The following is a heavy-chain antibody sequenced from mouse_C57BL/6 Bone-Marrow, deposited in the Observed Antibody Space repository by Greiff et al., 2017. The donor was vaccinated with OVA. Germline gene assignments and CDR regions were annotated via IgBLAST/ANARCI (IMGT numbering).Heavy chain of an antibody. V-gene: IGHV1-7*01. J-gene: IGHJ2*01. D-gene: IGHD2-4*01. CDR2: INPSSGYT. CDR1: GYTFTSYW. Sequence: VQLVEPGAELAKPGASVKLSCKASGYTFTSYWMHWVKQRPGQGLEWIGYINPSSGYTKYNQKFKDKATLTADKSSSTAYMQLSSLTYEDSAVYDCARWGICYDYDGDYWGQGTTLTVSS. CDR3: ARWGICYDYDGDY.